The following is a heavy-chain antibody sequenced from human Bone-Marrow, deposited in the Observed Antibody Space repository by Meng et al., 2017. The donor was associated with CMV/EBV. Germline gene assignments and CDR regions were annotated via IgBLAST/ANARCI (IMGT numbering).Heavy chain of an antibody. V-gene: IGHV4-34*01. D-gene: IGHD5-24*01. Sequence: SETLSLTCAVYGGSFSGYYWSWIRQPPGKGLEWIGSIYHSGSTYYNPSLKSRVTISVDTSKNQFSLKLSSVTAADTAVYYCARVEMATIWLFDPWGQGTLVTVSS. CDR2: IYHSGST. CDR1: GGSFSGYY. J-gene: IGHJ5*02. CDR3: ARVEMATIWLFDP.